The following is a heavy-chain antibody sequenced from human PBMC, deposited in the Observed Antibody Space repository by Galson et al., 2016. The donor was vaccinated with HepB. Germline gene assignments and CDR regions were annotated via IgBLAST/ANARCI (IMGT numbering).Heavy chain of an antibody. CDR3: ATEDIVARGGAVHGVDV. CDR2: FNPVNGER. Sequence: SVKVSCKVSEYPLAELSIHWVRQAPGKGLEWMGGFNPVNGERAYAQKFQGRVTMTEDTSTDTAYMELSSLRSDDTAVYFCATEDIVARGGAVHGVDVWGQGTTVAVSS. CDR1: EYPLAELS. J-gene: IGHJ6*02. V-gene: IGHV1-24*01. D-gene: IGHD5-12*01.